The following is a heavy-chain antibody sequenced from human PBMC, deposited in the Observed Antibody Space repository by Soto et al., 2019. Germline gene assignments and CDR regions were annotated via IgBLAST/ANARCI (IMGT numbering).Heavy chain of an antibody. Sequence: QVQLVQSGAEVKKPGSSVKVSCKASGGTFSSYTISWVRQAPGQGLEWMGRIIPILGIANYAQKFQGRVTITADKSTSTAYMELSSLRSEDTAVYYCVVLLSAAGVYQDCWVQGTLVTVSS. D-gene: IGHD6-13*01. CDR1: GGTFSSYT. CDR3: VVLLSAAGVYQDC. CDR2: IIPILGIA. V-gene: IGHV1-69*02. J-gene: IGHJ4*02.